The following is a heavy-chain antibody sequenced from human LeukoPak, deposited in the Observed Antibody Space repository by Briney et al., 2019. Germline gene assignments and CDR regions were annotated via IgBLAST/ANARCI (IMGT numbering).Heavy chain of an antibody. Sequence: GASVKVSCKASGYTFTTYGITWVRQAPGQGLEWMGWISAYSGNTTYAQKLQGRVTMTTDTSTSSACMELRSLRSDDTAVYYCARAGGYFGSSGYFHFDYWGQGTLVTVSS. CDR3: ARAGGYFGSSGYFHFDY. J-gene: IGHJ4*02. CDR2: ISAYSGNT. D-gene: IGHD3-22*01. V-gene: IGHV1-18*01. CDR1: GYTFTTYG.